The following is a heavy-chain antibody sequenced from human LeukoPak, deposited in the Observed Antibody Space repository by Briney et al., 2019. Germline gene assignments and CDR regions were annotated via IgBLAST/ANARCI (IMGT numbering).Heavy chain of an antibody. CDR2: INSRSSFI. V-gene: IGHV3-21*01. CDR1: GFTFSSYS. CDR3: ARELNGYGYYFFDY. Sequence: GGSLRLSCAASGFTFSSYSMNWVRQAPGKGLQWVASINSRSSFIWYADSLKGRFTISSDNAKNSLYLQMNGLGAEDTAVYYCARELNGYGYYFFDYWGPGTLVTVSS. D-gene: IGHD3-16*01. J-gene: IGHJ4*02.